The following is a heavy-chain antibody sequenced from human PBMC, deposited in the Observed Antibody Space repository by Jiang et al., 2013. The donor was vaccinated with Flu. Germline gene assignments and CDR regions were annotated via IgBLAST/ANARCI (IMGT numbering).Heavy chain of an antibody. CDR2: IYPGDPDA. V-gene: IGHV5-51*01. CDR1: GYSFTNSW. Sequence: AEVKKPGESLKISCQVSGYSFTNSWIGWVRQMPGKGLEWMGIIYPGDPDARYSPSFQGQVTISVDKSTTTAYLQWSSLKASDTAMYYCARRRGANGNYYLDVWGKGTTVTVSS. D-gene: IGHD3-10*01. J-gene: IGHJ6*03. CDR3: ARRRGANGNYYLDV.